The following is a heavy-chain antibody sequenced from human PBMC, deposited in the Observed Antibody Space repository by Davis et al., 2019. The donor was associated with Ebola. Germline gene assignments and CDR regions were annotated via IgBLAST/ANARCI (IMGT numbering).Heavy chain of an antibody. CDR2: INAGNGNT. Sequence: ASVKVSCKASGYTFTSYAMHWVRQAPGQRLEWMGWINAGNGNTKYSQKFQGRVTITRDTSASTAYMELSSLRSEDTAVYYCAREGDYYGSGSYYTGGDWFDPWGQGTLVTVSS. CDR3: AREGDYYGSGSYYTGGDWFDP. D-gene: IGHD3-10*01. V-gene: IGHV1-3*01. CDR1: GYTFTSYA. J-gene: IGHJ5*02.